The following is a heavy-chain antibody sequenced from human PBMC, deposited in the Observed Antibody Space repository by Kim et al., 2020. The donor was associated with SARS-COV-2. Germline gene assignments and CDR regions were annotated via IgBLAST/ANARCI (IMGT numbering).Heavy chain of an antibody. CDR3: AEWREGCRDYFDY. CDR2: ISGGGEST. CDR1: GFTFSSYA. J-gene: IGHJ4*02. Sequence: GGSLRLSCAASGFTFSSYAMSWVRQVPGKGLEWVSAISGGGESTYYADSVRGRFTISRDNSKNTVFLQLDSLRVEDTALYYCAEWREGCRDYFDYWGQGTLVTVSS. V-gene: IGHV3-23*01. D-gene: IGHD1-26*01.